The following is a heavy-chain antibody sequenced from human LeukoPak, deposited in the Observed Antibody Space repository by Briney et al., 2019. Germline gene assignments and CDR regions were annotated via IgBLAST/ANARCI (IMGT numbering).Heavy chain of an antibody. Sequence: PGGSLRLSCAASGFTFSSYWMHWVRQAPGKGLVCVSRIKSDGSSTSYADSVKGRFTNYRDDAKNTLYLQMNSLRAEDTAVYYCARAYNSHFDYWGQGALVTVSS. J-gene: IGHJ4*02. CDR1: GFTFSSYW. CDR3: ARAYNSHFDY. D-gene: IGHD1-1*01. CDR2: IKSDGSST. V-gene: IGHV3-74*01.